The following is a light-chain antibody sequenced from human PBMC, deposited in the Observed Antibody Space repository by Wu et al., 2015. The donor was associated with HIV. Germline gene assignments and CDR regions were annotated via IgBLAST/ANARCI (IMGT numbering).Light chain of an antibody. Sequence: EIVLTQSPATLSLSPGERATLSCRASQSVSSYLAWYQQKPGQAPRLLIYDASNRATGIPARFSGSGSGTDFTLTISSLEPEDFAVYYCQQYDTSTFTFGPGTKVNIK. CDR1: QSVSSY. J-gene: IGKJ3*01. CDR2: DAS. CDR3: QQYDTSTFT. V-gene: IGKV3-11*01.